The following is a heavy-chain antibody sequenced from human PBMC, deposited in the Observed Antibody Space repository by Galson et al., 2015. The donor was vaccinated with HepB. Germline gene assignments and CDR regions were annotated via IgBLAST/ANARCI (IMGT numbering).Heavy chain of an antibody. J-gene: IGHJ4*02. D-gene: IGHD3-16*01. V-gene: IGHV3-33*08. CDR3: ARGRGGAFDY. CDR1: GFTFSSYG. CDR2: IWYDGSNK. Sequence: SLRLSCAASGFTFSSYGMHWVRQAPGKGLEWVAVIWYDGSNKYHADSVKGRFTISRDNSKNTLYLQMNSLGAEDTAVYYCARGRGGAFDYWGQGTLVTVSS.